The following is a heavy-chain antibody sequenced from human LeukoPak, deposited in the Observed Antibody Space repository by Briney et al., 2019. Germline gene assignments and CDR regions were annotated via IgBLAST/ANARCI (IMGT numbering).Heavy chain of an antibody. CDR3: ARGGPYYDILTGYYNSLDY. D-gene: IGHD3-9*01. J-gene: IGHJ4*02. CDR1: GFTFSSYS. Sequence: GGSLRLSCAASGFTFSSYSMNWVRQAPGKGLEWVSYISSSSSTIYYADSVKGRFTISRDNAKNSLYLQMNSLRAEDTAVYYCARGGPYYDILTGYYNSLDYWGQGTLVTVSS. CDR2: ISSSSSTI. V-gene: IGHV3-48*04.